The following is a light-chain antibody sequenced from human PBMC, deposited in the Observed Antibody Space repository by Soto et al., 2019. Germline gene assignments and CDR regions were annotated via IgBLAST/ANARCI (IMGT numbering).Light chain of an antibody. Sequence: EIVMTQSPVTLSVSPGESATLYCRASQSVRDHIAWYQQKPGQAPRLLFSATSTSATSIPARFSVSGCETESILTISSLQSEDVAIYYCQQYNNWPLTFGGGTKVEIK. CDR2: ATS. CDR1: QSVRDH. CDR3: QQYNNWPLT. V-gene: IGKV3-15*01. J-gene: IGKJ4*01.